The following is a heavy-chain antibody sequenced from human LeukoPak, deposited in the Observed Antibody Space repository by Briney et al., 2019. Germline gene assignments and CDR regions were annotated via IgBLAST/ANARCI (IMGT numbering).Heavy chain of an antibody. D-gene: IGHD5-24*01. Sequence: GGSLRLSCAASGFTFSSYSMNWVRQAPGKGLEWVSSISSSSSYIYYADSVKGRFTISRDNSKNTLYLQMNSLRAEDTAVYYCARGGATITFDYWGQGTLVTVSS. CDR3: ARGGATITFDY. V-gene: IGHV3-21*01. CDR2: ISSSSSYI. J-gene: IGHJ4*02. CDR1: GFTFSSYS.